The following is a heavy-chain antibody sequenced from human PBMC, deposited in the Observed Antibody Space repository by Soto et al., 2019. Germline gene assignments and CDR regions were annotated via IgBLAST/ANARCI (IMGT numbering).Heavy chain of an antibody. J-gene: IGHJ4*02. CDR2: VFHTGGT. CDR1: SDSIAGENW. V-gene: IGHV4-4*02. Sequence: QVQLQESGPGLVKPSETLSLTCTVSSDSIAGENWWSWVRQPPGLGLEWIGEVFHTGGTNYNPSLKSRVTMEVDKSNNQVSLKLISATAADTAVYYCARVFSSGSGWMYYFDFWGQGTLVSVSS. CDR3: ARVFSSGSGWMYYFDF. D-gene: IGHD6-19*01.